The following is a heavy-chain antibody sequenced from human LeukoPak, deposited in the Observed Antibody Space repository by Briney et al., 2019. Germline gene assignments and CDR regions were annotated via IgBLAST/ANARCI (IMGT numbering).Heavy chain of an antibody. CDR2: IRSRAYGGTT. D-gene: IGHD7-27*01. CDR3: TRDTGDGFDY. V-gene: IGHV3-49*04. CDR1: AFTFGDYA. J-gene: IGHJ4*02. Sequence: GRSLRLSCTASAFTFGDYAMSCVRQAARRGLEWVGFIRSRAYGGTTEYATSVKGRYTIPRDDSKSIAYLQMTSLKTEDTAVYYCTRDTGDGFDYWGKGTMVTVSS.